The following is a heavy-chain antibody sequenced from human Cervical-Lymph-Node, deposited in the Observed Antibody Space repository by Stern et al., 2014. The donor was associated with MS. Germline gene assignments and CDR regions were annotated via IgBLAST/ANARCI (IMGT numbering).Heavy chain of an antibody. D-gene: IGHD3-3*01. Sequence: QLQLQESGPGLVKPSQTLSLTCTVSGGSISSGGYYWSWIRQHPGKGLEWIGYIYYSGSTYYNPSLKSRVTISVDTAKKQFSLKLSSVTAADTAVYYCARVSYDFWSGYYVFDYWGQGTLVTVSS. CDR3: ARVSYDFWSGYYVFDY. CDR1: GGSISSGGYY. J-gene: IGHJ4*02. V-gene: IGHV4-31*03. CDR2: IYYSGST.